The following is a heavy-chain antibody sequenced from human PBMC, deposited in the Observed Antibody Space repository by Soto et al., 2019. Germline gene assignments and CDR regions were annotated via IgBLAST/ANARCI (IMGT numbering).Heavy chain of an antibody. CDR2: ISTYNGNT. J-gene: IGHJ4*02. D-gene: IGHD3-10*01. CDR1: GYTFTSYA. CDR3: AREMVRGVGSDY. Sequence: ASVKVSCKASGYTFTSYAMHWVRQAPGQRLEWMGWISTYNGNTKYAQKLQGRVTMTTDTSTSTAYMELRSLRSDDTAVFYCAREMVRGVGSDYWGQGTLVTV. V-gene: IGHV1-18*01.